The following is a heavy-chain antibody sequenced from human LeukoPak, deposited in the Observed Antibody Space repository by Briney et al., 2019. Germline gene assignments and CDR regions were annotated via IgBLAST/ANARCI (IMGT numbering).Heavy chain of an antibody. D-gene: IGHD2-15*01. V-gene: IGHV5-10-1*01. CDR2: VDPSGSYT. J-gene: IGHJ4*02. CDR3: AGSLSVVAAAPHY. Sequence: GEALQISCKGSRHNFPSYWISWARPAPGQGMEWRGRVDPSGSYTNYSPYFLGHVSISADKSISTAYLQWSSLKASDTAVYYCAGSLSVVAAAPHYWGQGTLVTVSS. CDR1: RHNFPSYW.